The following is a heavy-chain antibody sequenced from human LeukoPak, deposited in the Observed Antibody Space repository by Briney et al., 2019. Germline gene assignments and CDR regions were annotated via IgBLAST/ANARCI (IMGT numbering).Heavy chain of an antibody. CDR1: GYTFTSYG. J-gene: IGHJ4*02. V-gene: IGHV1-2*02. D-gene: IGHD4-17*01. CDR2: INPNSGGT. Sequence: GASVKVSCKASGYTFTSYGISWVRQAPGQGLEWMGWINPNSGGTNYAQKFQGRVTMTRDTSISTAYMELSRLRSDDTAVYYCARWNDYGDYGLDYWGQGTLVTVSS. CDR3: ARWNDYGDYGLDY.